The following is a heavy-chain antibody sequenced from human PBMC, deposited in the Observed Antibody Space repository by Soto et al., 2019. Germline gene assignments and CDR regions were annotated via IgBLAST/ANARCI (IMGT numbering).Heavy chain of an antibody. CDR1: GFTFSAFS. CDR2: ITRSSSPI. CDR3: VRLYTSGWYFDH. Sequence: PGGSLRLSCAASGFTFSAFSMNWVRQAPGKGLEWLSYITRSSSPIYYADSVRGRFTVSRDNGKNSVYLQMNSLRDEDTAVYYCVRLYTSGWYFDHWGQGILVTVSS. J-gene: IGHJ4*02. V-gene: IGHV3-48*02. D-gene: IGHD6-19*01.